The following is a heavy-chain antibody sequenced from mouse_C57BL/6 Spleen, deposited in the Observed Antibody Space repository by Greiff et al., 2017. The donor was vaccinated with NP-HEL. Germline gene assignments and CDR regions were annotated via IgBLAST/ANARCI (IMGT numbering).Heavy chain of an antibody. CDR1: GYTFTDYY. D-gene: IGHD1-1*01. Sequence: EVQLQQSGPELVKPGASVKISCKASGYTFTDYYMNWVKQSHGKSLEWIGDINPNNGGTSYNQKFKGKATLTVDKSSSTAYMELRSLTSEDSAVYYCARVGLDYYGSSYAMDYWGQGTSVTVSS. V-gene: IGHV1-26*01. CDR2: INPNNGGT. CDR3: ARVGLDYYGSSYAMDY. J-gene: IGHJ4*01.